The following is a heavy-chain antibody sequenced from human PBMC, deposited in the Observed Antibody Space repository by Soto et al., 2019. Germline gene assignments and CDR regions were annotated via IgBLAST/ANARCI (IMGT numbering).Heavy chain of an antibody. J-gene: IGHJ3*01. CDR1: GFTFGNYV. CDR2: ISASGGGT. D-gene: IGHD4-17*01. CDR3: AKDPNGDYLGAFDC. Sequence: QMLESGGGLVQPGGSLRLSCAASGFTFGNYVVTWVRQAPGRGLEWVSAISASGGGTFYADSVRGRLTISRDNYKNTMYVEMNSLRAEATALYFCAKDPNGDYLGAFDCWGRGTMVIVSS. V-gene: IGHV3-23*01.